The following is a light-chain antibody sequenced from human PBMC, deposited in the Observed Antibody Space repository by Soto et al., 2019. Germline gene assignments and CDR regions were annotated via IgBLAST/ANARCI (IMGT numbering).Light chain of an antibody. J-gene: IGLJ2*01. CDR2: SND. CDR3: AVWDDSLDGVV. V-gene: IGLV1-44*01. Sequence: QSVLTQPPSASGTPGQSVTISCSGSSSNIGDNTVNWYQQLPGTASKLLMYSNDQRWSGVPDRFSGSKSGTSASLAISGLQSEDEADYYCAVWDDSLDGVVFGGGTQLTVL. CDR1: SSNIGDNT.